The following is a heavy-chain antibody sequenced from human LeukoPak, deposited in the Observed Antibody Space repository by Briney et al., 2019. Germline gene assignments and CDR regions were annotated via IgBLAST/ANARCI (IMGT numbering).Heavy chain of an antibody. D-gene: IGHD2-2*01. J-gene: IGHJ4*02. V-gene: IGHV3-74*01. CDR2: INTDGSSI. Sequence: PGGSLRLSCAASGFTFSSYWMHWVRQAPGKGLVWVSRINTDGSSISYADSVKGRFTISRDNAKNTLYLQMNSLRAEDTAVYYCARDSTDIVVVPAATLFDYWGQGTLVTVSS. CDR1: GFTFSSYW. CDR3: ARDSTDIVVVPAATLFDY.